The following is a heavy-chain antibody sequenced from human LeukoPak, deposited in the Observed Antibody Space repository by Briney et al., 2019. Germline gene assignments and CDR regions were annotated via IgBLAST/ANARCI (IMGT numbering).Heavy chain of an antibody. V-gene: IGHV4-39*01. CDR2: IYYSGST. D-gene: IGHD3-3*01. Sequence: SETLSLTCTVSGGSISSSSYYWGWIRQPPGKGLEWIGSIYYSGSTYYNPSLKSRVTISVDTSKNQFSLKLSSVTAADTAVYYCARRSGDFWSGYYITYYYYYMDVWGKGTTVTVSS. CDR3: ARRSGDFWSGYYITYYYYYMDV. J-gene: IGHJ6*03. CDR1: GGSISSSSYY.